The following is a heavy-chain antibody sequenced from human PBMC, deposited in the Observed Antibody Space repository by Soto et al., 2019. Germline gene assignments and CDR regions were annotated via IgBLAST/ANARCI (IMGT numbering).Heavy chain of an antibody. D-gene: IGHD5-12*01. CDR3: ARSGYDGGVDY. CDR2: INSDGSST. V-gene: IGHV3-74*01. Sequence: GGSLRLSCAASGFTFSSYWMHWVRQAPGKGLVWVSRINSDGSSTSYADSVKGRFTISRDNAKNTLYLQMNSLRAEDTAVYYCARSGYDGGVDYWGQGTLVTVSS. CDR1: GFTFSSYW. J-gene: IGHJ4*02.